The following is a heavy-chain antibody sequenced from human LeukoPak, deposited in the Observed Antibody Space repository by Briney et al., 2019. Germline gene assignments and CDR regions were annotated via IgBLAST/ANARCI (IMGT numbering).Heavy chain of an antibody. D-gene: IGHD4-11*01. CDR1: GFTFSSYG. V-gene: IGHV3-30*18. CDR3: ANVTIRFRVYYYGMDV. CDR2: ISYDGSNK. J-gene: IGHJ6*02. Sequence: PGGSLRLSCAASGFTFSSYGMHWVRQAPGKGLEWVAVISYDGSNKYYADSVKGRFTISRDNSKNTLYLQMNSLRAEDTAVYYCANVTIRFRVYYYGMDVWGQGTTVTVSS.